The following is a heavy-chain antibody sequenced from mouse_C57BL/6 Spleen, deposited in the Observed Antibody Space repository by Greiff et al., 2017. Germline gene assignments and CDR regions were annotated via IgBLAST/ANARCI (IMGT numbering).Heavy chain of an antibody. CDR1: GYTFTSYW. Sequence: QVHVKQPGAELVMPGASVKLSCKASGYTFTSYWMHWVKQRPGQGLEWIGEIDPSDSYTNYNQKFKGKSTLTVDKSSSTAYMQLSSLTSEDSAVYYCARSGTAQASWFAYWGQGTLVTVSA. V-gene: IGHV1-69*01. J-gene: IGHJ3*01. CDR2: IDPSDSYT. D-gene: IGHD3-2*02. CDR3: ARSGTAQASWFAY.